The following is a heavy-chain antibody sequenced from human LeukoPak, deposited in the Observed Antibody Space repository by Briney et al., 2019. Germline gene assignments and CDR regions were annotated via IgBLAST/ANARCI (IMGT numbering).Heavy chain of an antibody. Sequence: PSGTLSLTCAVSGGSISSSNWWSWVRQPPGKGLEWIGEIYHSGSTNYNPSLKSRVTISVDKSKNQFSLKLSSVTAADTAVYYCARLDGDYAWYGMDVWGQGTTVTVSS. CDR2: IYHSGST. D-gene: IGHD4-17*01. V-gene: IGHV4-4*02. CDR1: GGSISSSNW. CDR3: ARLDGDYAWYGMDV. J-gene: IGHJ6*02.